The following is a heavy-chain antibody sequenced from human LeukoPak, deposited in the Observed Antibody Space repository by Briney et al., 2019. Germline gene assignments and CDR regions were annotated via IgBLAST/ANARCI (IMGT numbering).Heavy chain of an antibody. V-gene: IGHV4-4*07. D-gene: IGHD3-22*01. CDR1: GGSISSYY. CDR2: IYTSGTT. J-gene: IGHJ3*02. Sequence: PSETLSLTCSVSGGSISSYYWSWIRQPAGKGLEWIGRIYTSGTTNYNPSLKSRVTMSVDTSKNQFSLKLNSVTAAYTAVYYCARDQTYYDTSGFPLYAFDIWGQGTMVTVSS. CDR3: ARDQTYYDTSGFPLYAFDI.